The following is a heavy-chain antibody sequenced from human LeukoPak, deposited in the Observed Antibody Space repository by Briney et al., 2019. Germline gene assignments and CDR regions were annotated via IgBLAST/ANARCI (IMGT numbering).Heavy chain of an antibody. CDR1: GGSISSSHW. Sequence: PSETLSLTCVVSGGSISSSHWWSWVRQSPEKGLEWIGEIYNNGNTNYNTSLKSRVIISIDKAKNQFSLKVNSVTAADTAVYWCARKGIAASGTGWFDPWGQGTPVTVSS. CDR3: ARKGIAASGTGWFDP. J-gene: IGHJ5*02. CDR2: IYNNGNT. D-gene: IGHD6-13*01. V-gene: IGHV4/OR15-8*02.